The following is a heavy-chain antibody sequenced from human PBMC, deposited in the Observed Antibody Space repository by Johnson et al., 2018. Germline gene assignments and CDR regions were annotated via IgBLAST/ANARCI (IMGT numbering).Heavy chain of an antibody. CDR2: IYYSGST. CDR1: GGSISSSSYY. CDR3: ARHNHRAVAGRNYGMDV. J-gene: IGHJ6*02. V-gene: IGHV4-39*01. Sequence: QVQLQESGPGLVKPSETLSLTCTVSGGSISSSSYYWGWIRQPPGKGLEWIGSIYYSGSTYYNPSLKSRVTISVDTSKNQFSLKLSSVTAADTAVYYCARHNHRAVAGRNYGMDVWGQGTTVTVSS. D-gene: IGHD6-19*01.